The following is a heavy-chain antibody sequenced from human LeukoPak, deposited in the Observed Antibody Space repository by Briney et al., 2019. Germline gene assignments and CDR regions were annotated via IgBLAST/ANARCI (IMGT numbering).Heavy chain of an antibody. Sequence: GGSLSLSCAPSGFTHEDYAMHGVRQAAGKGLEGVYLICGDGGSTYHADSVQGPFNFSRDNSNNSLYLQMNSLRTEDTAVYYCAKNITERGRYGMDGWGQGTTVTVSS. CDR2: ICGDGGST. D-gene: IGHD1-14*01. V-gene: IGHV3-43*02. J-gene: IGHJ6*02. CDR1: GFTHEDYA. CDR3: AKNITERGRYGMDG.